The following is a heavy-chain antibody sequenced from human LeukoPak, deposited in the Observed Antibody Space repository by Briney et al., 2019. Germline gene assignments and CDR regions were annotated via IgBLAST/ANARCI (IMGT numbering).Heavy chain of an antibody. J-gene: IGHJ3*02. CDR1: GGSMTTKNYY. D-gene: IGHD1-26*01. CDR2: IYYRGST. V-gene: IGHV4-39*06. CDR3: ARPRLGAAPFDAFDS. Sequence: SETLSLTCAVSGGSMTTKNYYWGWMPPPPGEGLEGIGNIYYRGSTDFNPPLKSQVTISVDTTKNEFALKLISGTAADIPGYSCARPRLGAAPFDAFDSWGQGTMVTASS.